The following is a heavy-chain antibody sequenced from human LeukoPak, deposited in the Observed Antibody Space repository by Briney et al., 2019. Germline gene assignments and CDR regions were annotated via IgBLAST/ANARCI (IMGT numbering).Heavy chain of an antibody. V-gene: IGHV4-34*01. CDR3: ATRSDYDILTGYSYHFDY. D-gene: IGHD3-9*01. Sequence: SETLSLTCAVYGGSFSGYCWSWIRQPPGKGLEWIGEINHSGSTNYNPSLKSRVTISVDTSKNQFSLKLSSVTAADTAVYYCATRSDYDILTGYSYHFDYWGQGTLVTVSS. CDR2: INHSGST. CDR1: GGSFSGYC. J-gene: IGHJ4*02.